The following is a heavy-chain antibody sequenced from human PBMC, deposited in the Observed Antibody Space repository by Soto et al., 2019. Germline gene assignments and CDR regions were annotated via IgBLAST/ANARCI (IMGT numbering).Heavy chain of an antibody. CDR3: ARDVAYYDFWSGYYPPDY. D-gene: IGHD3-3*01. V-gene: IGHV3-33*01. Sequence: GGSLRLSCAASGFTFSSYGMHWVRQAPGKGLEWVAVIWYDGSNKYYADSVKGRFTISRDNSKNTLYLQMNSLRAEDTAVYYCARDVAYYDFWSGYYPPDYWGQGTLVTVSS. CDR2: IWYDGSNK. J-gene: IGHJ4*02. CDR1: GFTFSSYG.